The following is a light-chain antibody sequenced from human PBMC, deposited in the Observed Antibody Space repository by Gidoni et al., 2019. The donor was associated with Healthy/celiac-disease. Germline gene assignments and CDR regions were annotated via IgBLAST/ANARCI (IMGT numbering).Light chain of an antibody. CDR1: QSISSW. CDR3: QQFAWT. CDR2: KAS. V-gene: IGKV1-5*03. J-gene: IGKJ1*01. Sequence: DIQLTHSPSTLSASVGDRVTLTFRASQSISSWLGWYQQKPGKAPKLLIYKASSLESGVPSRFSGSGSGTEFTLTISSLQPDDFATYYCQQFAWTFGQGTKVEIK.